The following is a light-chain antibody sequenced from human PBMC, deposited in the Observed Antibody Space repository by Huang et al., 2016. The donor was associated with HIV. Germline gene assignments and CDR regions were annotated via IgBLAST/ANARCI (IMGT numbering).Light chain of an antibody. CDR3: QQRSNWPPFT. CDR1: QKINTY. V-gene: IGKV3-11*01. J-gene: IGKJ3*01. Sequence: EILLTQSPATLSLSPGERATLSCKASQKINTYLAWYQQKPGQAPRPLIYDASTRAPATPARFRGSGSGTDFTLTITNLEPEDFAVYFCQQRSNWPPFTFGPGTKVDRK. CDR2: DAS.